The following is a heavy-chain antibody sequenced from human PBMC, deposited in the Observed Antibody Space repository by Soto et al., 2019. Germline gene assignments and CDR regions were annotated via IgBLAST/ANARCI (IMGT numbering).Heavy chain of an antibody. CDR2: ISGSGGST. D-gene: IGHD3-9*01. Sequence: EVQLLESGGGLVQPGGSLRLSCAASGFTFSSYAMSWVRQAPGKGLEWVSAISGSGGSTYYVDSVKGRFTISRDNSKNTLYRQMTGRRAEATALYYCPKAASFSFSTGSAPWGRGPLVPVS. V-gene: IGHV3-23*01. J-gene: IGHJ5*02. CDR1: GFTFSSYA. CDR3: PKAASFSFSTGSAP.